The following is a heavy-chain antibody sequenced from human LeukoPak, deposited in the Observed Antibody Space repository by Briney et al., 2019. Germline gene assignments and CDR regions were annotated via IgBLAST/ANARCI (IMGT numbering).Heavy chain of an antibody. CDR2: MNPNSGNT. V-gene: IGHV1-8*03. Sequence: ASVKVSCKAPGYTFTSYYMHWVRQAPGQGLEWMGWMNPNSGNTGYAQKFQGRVTITRNTSISTAYMELSSLRSEDTAVYYCARGCEYSSGLNWFDPWGQGTLVTVSS. J-gene: IGHJ5*02. CDR1: GYTFTSYY. D-gene: IGHD6-19*01. CDR3: ARGCEYSSGLNWFDP.